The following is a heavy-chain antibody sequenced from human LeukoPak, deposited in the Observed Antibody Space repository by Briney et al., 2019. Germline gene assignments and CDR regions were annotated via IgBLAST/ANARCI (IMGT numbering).Heavy chain of an antibody. CDR2: IYYSGST. CDR3: ASSYYYDSSGYYWDAFDI. CDR1: GGSISSYY. Sequence: PSETLSLTCTVSGGSISSYYWSWIRQPPGKGLEWIGYIYYSGSTNYNPSLKSRVTMSVDTSKNQFSLKLSSVTAADTAVYYCASSYYYDSSGYYWDAFDIWGQGTMVTVSS. V-gene: IGHV4-59*12. D-gene: IGHD3-22*01. J-gene: IGHJ3*02.